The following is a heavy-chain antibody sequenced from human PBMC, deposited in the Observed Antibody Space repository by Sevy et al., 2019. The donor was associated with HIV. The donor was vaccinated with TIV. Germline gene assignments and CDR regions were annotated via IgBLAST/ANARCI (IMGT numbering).Heavy chain of an antibody. CDR3: TKGVPLLCRSGYCHYYFDY. J-gene: IGHJ4*02. Sequence: GGSLRLSCAASGFTFTYYDMTWVRQAPGKGLEWVSSISGSGGSTDYADSVKGRFSMSRDNSKNTLYLQMNSLRADDTAVYYCTKGVPLLCRSGYCHYYFDYWGQGTLVTVSS. D-gene: IGHD3-3*01. CDR2: ISGSGGST. CDR1: GFTFTYYD. V-gene: IGHV3-23*01.